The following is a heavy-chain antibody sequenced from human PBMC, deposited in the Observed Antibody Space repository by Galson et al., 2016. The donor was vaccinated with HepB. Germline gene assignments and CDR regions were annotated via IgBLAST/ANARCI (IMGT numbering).Heavy chain of an antibody. CDR3: ARVGSFYYFWSGDYANGYYFDY. D-gene: IGHD3-3*01. J-gene: IGHJ4*02. Sequence: SETLSLTCTVSGGPISGGIYYWSWIRQPAGKGLEWIGRIFISGSTNYNPSLKSRVTISVDTSKNHFSLRLSSVTTADPAVYYCARVGSFYYFWSGDYANGYYFDYWGQGTLVTVSS. V-gene: IGHV4-61*10. CDR1: GGPISGGIYY. CDR2: IFISGST.